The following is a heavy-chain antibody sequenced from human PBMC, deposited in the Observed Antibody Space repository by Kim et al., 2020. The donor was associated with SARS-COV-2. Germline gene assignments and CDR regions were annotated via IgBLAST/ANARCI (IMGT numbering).Heavy chain of an antibody. V-gene: IGHV1-2*06. J-gene: IGHJ4*02. D-gene: IGHD6-19*01. CDR3: AREGDYSSGRF. CDR2: ITPINGDT. Sequence: ASVKVSCKASGYTFTGYHIHWVRQAPGQGLEWMGRITPINGDTNYAQKFQGRVTMTRDTALSTAYMELSRLGSDDTAVYYCAREGDYSSGRFWGQGTLVTVSS. CDR1: GYTFTGYH.